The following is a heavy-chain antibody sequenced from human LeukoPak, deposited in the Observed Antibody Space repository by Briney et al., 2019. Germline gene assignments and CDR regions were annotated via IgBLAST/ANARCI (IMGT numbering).Heavy chain of an antibody. J-gene: IGHJ4*02. V-gene: IGHV3-74*01. Sequence: QSGGSLRLSCAASGFTFSRYWMHGVRQAPGKGLVWVSCIKSDGSSTSIADSAKGRFTISRDNAKNTVYLQMNSLRAEDTAVYYCVRDNRSYNFDYWGQGTLVTVSS. D-gene: IGHD1-26*01. CDR2: IKSDGSST. CDR1: GFTFSRYW. CDR3: VRDNRSYNFDY.